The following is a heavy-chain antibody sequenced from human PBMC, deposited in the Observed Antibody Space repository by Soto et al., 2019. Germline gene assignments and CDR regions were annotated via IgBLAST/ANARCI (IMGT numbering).Heavy chain of an antibody. CDR1: GFTLQNYA. CDR3: AKGNSTGDIDWFYP. Sequence: GGSLRLSGTASGFTLQNYAMAWVRQAPGKGLEWVSTLIGGHYGTAYSYSVKGRFTVSRDNSKNCLYLQMNSLGVDATAMYFCAKGNSTGDIDWFYPWGQGSLVTVSS. CDR2: LIGGHYGT. D-gene: IGHD3-10*01. J-gene: IGHJ5*02. V-gene: IGHV3-23*01.